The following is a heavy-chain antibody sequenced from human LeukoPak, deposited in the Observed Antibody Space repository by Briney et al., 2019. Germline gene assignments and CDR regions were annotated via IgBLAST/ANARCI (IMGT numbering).Heavy chain of an antibody. Sequence: GASVKVSCTASGYTFTGYYMHWVRQAPGQGLEWMGRINPNSGGANYVEKFQGRVTMTRDTSISTAYMELSRLTSDDTAMYYCARWSNSGFDYWGQGTLVTVSS. CDR1: GYTFTGYY. CDR2: INPNSGGA. J-gene: IGHJ4*02. V-gene: IGHV1-2*02. CDR3: ARWSNSGFDY. D-gene: IGHD1-26*01.